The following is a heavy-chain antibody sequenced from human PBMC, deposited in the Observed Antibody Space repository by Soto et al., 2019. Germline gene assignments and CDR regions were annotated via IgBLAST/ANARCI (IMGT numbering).Heavy chain of an antibody. CDR3: ARVVISSSAMVEYYYGMDV. CDR2: ISAYNGNT. J-gene: IGHJ6*02. D-gene: IGHD5-18*01. CDR1: GYTFTSYG. V-gene: IGHV1-18*01. Sequence: QVQLVQSGAEVKKPGASVKVSCKASGYTFTSYGISWVRQAPGQGLEWMGWISAYNGNTIYAQKLQGRVTMTTDTSTSTAYMELRSLRSDDTAVYYCARVVISSSAMVEYYYGMDVWGQGTTVTVSS.